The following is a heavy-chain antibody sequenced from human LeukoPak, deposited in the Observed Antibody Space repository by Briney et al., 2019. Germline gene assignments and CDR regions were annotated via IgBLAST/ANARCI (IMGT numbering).Heavy chain of an antibody. J-gene: IGHJ4*02. CDR3: AKDPSFYGDYVNYFDY. CDR2: IYSGGST. CDR1: GFTVSSNY. D-gene: IGHD4-17*01. V-gene: IGHV3-53*01. Sequence: GGSLRLSCAASGFTVSSNYMSWVRQAPGKGLEWVSVIYSGGSTYYADSVKGRFTISRDNSKNTLYLQMNSLRAEDTAIYYCAKDPSFYGDYVNYFDYWGQGTLVTVSS.